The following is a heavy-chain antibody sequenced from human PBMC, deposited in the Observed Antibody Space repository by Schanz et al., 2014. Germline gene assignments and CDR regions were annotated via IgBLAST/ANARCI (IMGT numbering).Heavy chain of an antibody. D-gene: IGHD4-17*01. CDR2: INPKGDST. J-gene: IGHJ6*02. CDR3: ARDAFYGDSSLNVMDV. V-gene: IGHV1-2*02. CDR1: GYTFTDYY. Sequence: QLVQSGSEFRKPGASVKVSCKASGYTFTDYYLHWVRQAPGQGLEWMGWINPKGDSTRYSQRFQGRVTLTRDTSISTAYMELSSLTSDDTAVYYCARDAFYGDSSLNVMDVWGQGTTVTVSS.